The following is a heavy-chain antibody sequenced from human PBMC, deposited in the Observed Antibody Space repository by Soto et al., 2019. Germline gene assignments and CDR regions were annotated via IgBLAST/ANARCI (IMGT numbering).Heavy chain of an antibody. CDR2: IYNSGST. CDR1: GGTISSYD. D-gene: IGHD3-22*01. Sequence: LETLRLPWSVSGGTISSYDRLWIRQPTGKGLEWIWYIYNSGSTNYNPSLKSRFTISRDTSKNQLSLKLNTLTAEDTAVYYCARIYDSRRANAVGYGFDNWGQGTMVTLSS. CDR3: ARIYDSRRANAVGYGFDN. J-gene: IGHJ4*03. V-gene: IGHV4-59*01.